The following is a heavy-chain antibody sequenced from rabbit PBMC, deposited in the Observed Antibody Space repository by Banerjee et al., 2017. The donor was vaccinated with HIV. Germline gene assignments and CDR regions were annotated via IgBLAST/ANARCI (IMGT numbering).Heavy chain of an antibody. D-gene: IGHD4-2*01. V-gene: IGHV1S7*01. CDR3: ARDGYGGDGRL. J-gene: IGHJ3*01. CDR2: IDPVFGST. Sequence: WVRQAPGKGLEWLGYIDPVFGSTYYASWVNGRFTISSHNAQSTLYLQLHSLTAADTATYFCARDGYGGDGRLWGQGTLVT.